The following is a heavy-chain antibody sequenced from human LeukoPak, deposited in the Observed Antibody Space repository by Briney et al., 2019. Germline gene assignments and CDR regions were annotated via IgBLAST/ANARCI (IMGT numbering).Heavy chain of an antibody. V-gene: IGHV1-46*01. CDR1: GYTFTSYY. D-gene: IGHD1-26*01. CDR2: VNPSGGST. Sequence: ASVKVSCKASGYTFTSYYLHWVRQAPGQGLEWMGMVNPSGGSTSYAQKFQGRVTMTRDTSTTTVYMELSSLRSDDTAVFYCARRLKHYYQIDYWGQGTLVTVSS. J-gene: IGHJ4*02. CDR3: ARRLKHYYQIDY.